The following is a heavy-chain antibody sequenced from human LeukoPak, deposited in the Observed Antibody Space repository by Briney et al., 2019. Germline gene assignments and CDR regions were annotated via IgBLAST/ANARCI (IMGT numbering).Heavy chain of an antibody. CDR2: ISSSSSYI. CDR1: GFTFSSYA. J-gene: IGHJ6*03. V-gene: IGHV3-21*01. Sequence: PGGSLRLSCAASGFTFSSYAMNWVRQAPGKGLEWVSSISSSSSYIYYADSVKGRFTISRDNAKNSLYLQMNSLRAEDTAVYYCASGDSSGTYYYYYMDVWGKADYMDVWGKGTTVTVSS. CDR3: ASGDSSGTYYYYYMDVWGKADYMDV. D-gene: IGHD6-19*01.